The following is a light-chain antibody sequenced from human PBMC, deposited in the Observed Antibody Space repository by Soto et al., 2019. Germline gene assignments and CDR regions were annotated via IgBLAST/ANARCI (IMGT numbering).Light chain of an antibody. CDR1: RRVASSY. CDR3: QQYGSLPQT. Sequence: IVLTQSPDILSLSPGERATLSCRASRRVASSYLAWYQQRPGQAPRLLIFGASTRPTGIPDRFSGSGSGTDFTLTISRLEPEDFAVYQCQQYGSLPQTFGQGTYLEIK. J-gene: IGKJ2*01. CDR2: GAS. V-gene: IGKV3-20*01.